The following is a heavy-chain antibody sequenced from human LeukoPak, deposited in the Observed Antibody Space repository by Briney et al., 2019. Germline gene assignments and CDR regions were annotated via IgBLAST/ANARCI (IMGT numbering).Heavy chain of an antibody. Sequence: GASVKVSCKASGYTFTGAYMHSVRQAPGQGLEWVGWINPNSGETKFAPKFQGRVTMTRDTSLSTAFMDLGGLRSDDTAVYYCARVLFNSGYDSWGQGSLVTVSS. D-gene: IGHD4-23*01. CDR1: GYTFTGAY. CDR2: INPNSGET. J-gene: IGHJ5*01. V-gene: IGHV1-2*02. CDR3: ARVLFNSGYDS.